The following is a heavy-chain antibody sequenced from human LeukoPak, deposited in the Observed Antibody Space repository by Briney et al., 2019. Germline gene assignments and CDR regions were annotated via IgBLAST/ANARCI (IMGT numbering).Heavy chain of an antibody. V-gene: IGHV3-30*02. CDR3: AKTSDQMLYSKFDF. CDR2: IHYGGSYK. Sequence: GGSLRLSCATSGFTSNYYGMHWVRQAPGKGLEWVAFIHYGGSYKFYADSVQGRFSVSRDNSKNTLFLQMNSLRAEDTALYYCAKTSDQMLYSKFDFWGQGTLVTVSS. J-gene: IGHJ4*02. CDR1: GFTSNYYG. D-gene: IGHD2-2*02.